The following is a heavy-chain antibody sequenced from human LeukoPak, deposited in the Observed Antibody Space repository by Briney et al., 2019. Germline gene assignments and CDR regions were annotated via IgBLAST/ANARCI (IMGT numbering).Heavy chain of an antibody. CDR1: GGSVSSTHY. J-gene: IGHJ4*02. V-gene: IGHV4-39*07. Sequence: PSQTLSLTCTVSGGSVSSTHYWGWIRQPPGKGLEWIGSIYYGGSTYYNASLRSRVTTSVDTSKNQFSLKLSSVTAADTAVYYCARSDYVWGSHDYWGQGTLVTVSS. D-gene: IGHD3-16*01. CDR3: ARSDYVWGSHDY. CDR2: IYYGGST.